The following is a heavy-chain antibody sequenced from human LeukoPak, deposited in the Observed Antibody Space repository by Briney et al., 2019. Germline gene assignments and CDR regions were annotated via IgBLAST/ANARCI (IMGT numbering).Heavy chain of an antibody. CDR1: GFTFSSYG. J-gene: IGHJ4*02. CDR2: IRYDVSNK. CDR3: AKAATYYDYVWGSYFDY. D-gene: IGHD3-16*01. V-gene: IGHV3-30*02. Sequence: PGGSLRLSCAASGFTFSSYGMHWVRQAPGKGLEWVAFIRYDVSNKYYADSVKGRFTISRDNSKNTLYLQMNSLRAEDTALYYCAKAATYYDYVWGSYFDYWGQGTLVTVSS.